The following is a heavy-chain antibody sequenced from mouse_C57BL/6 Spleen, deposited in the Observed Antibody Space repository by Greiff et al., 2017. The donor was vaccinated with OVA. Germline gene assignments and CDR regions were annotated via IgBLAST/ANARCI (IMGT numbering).Heavy chain of an antibody. D-gene: IGHD1-1*01. Sequence: VQLQQSGPGLVAPSQSLSITCTVSGFSLTSYGVHWVRQPPGKGLEWLVVIWSDGSTTYNSALKSRLIISKDNSKSQVFLKMNSLQTDDTAMYYCARHTTVVNYYAMDYWGQGTSVTVSS. CDR2: IWSDGST. J-gene: IGHJ4*01. CDR1: GFSLTSYG. V-gene: IGHV2-6-1*01. CDR3: ARHTTVVNYYAMDY.